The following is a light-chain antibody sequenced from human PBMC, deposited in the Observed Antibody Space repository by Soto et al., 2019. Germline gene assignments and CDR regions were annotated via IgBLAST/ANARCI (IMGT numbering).Light chain of an antibody. V-gene: IGKV1-5*03. CDR1: QSISSW. CDR2: KAS. CDR3: QQYNSYWYT. J-gene: IGKJ2*01. Sequence: DIKMTQSPSTLSASVGDRVTITCRASQSISSWLAWYQQKPGKAPKLLIDKASSLESGVPSRFSGSGSGTEFTLSISSLQPDDFATYYCQQYNSYWYTFGKGTKLEIK.